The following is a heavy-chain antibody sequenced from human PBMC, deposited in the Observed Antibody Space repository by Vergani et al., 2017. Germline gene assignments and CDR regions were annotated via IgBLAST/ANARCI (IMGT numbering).Heavy chain of an antibody. V-gene: IGHV1-69*02. Sequence: QVQLVQSGAEVKKPGSSVKVSCKASGGTFSSYTISWVRQAPGQGLEWMGRIIPILGIANYAQKFQGRVTITADKSTSTAYMELSSLRSEDTAVYYCAKGYYDYVWGSYRYTPGGFDYWGQGTLVTVSS. D-gene: IGHD3-16*02. CDR2: IIPILGIA. CDR3: AKGYYDYVWGSYRYTPGGFDY. CDR1: GGTFSSYT. J-gene: IGHJ4*02.